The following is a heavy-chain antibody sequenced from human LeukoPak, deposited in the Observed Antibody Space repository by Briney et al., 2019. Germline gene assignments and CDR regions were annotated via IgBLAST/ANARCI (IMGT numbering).Heavy chain of an antibody. CDR2: IYYSGST. Sequence: SETLSLTCTVSGGSISTYYWSWIRQPPGKGLELIGYIYYSGSTNYNPSLKSRVTISVDTSKNQFSLKLSSVTAADTAVYYCASGSGRYTYDAFDIWGQGTMVTVSS. D-gene: IGHD3-10*01. CDR3: ASGSGRYTYDAFDI. CDR1: GGSISTYY. V-gene: IGHV4-59*01. J-gene: IGHJ3*02.